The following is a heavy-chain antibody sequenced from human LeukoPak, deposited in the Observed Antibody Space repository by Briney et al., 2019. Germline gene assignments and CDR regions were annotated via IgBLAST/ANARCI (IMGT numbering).Heavy chain of an antibody. CDR3: ARSISSSWSEE. CDR1: GGSISSYY. CDR2: IHYSGST. D-gene: IGHD6-13*01. V-gene: IGHV4-59*01. Sequence: SETLSLTCTVSGGSISSYYWSWIRQPPGKGLEWIGYIHYSGSTNYNPSLKSRVTISVDTSKNQFSLKLSSVTAADTAVYYCARSISSSWSEEWGQGTLVTVSS. J-gene: IGHJ4*02.